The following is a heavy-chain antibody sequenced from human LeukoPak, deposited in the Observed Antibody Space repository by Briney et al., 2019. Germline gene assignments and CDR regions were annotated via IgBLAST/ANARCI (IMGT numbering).Heavy chain of an antibody. CDR1: GYTFTSYY. J-gene: IGHJ6*03. V-gene: IGHV1-46*01. D-gene: IGHD1-26*01. CDR2: INPSGGSA. Sequence: ASVKVSCKASGYTFTSYYMHWVRQAPGQGLEWMGIINPSGGSASYAQKFQGRVTMTWGMSTSKVYMELSSLRSDDTAVYYCARAGEVLVFGGRPPYYYYYMDVWGKGTTVTVSS. CDR3: ARAGEVLVFGGRPPYYYYYMDV.